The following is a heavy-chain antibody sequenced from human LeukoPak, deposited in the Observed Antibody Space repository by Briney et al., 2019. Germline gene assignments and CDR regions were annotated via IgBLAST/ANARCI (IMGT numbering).Heavy chain of an antibody. V-gene: IGHV1-2*02. Sequence: ASVKVSCKASGYTYTGYYMHWVRQAPRQGLEWMGWINPNSGGTNYAQKFQGRVTMTRDTSISTAYMEPSRLRSDDTAVYYCARVLYYYDSSGYYPWGQGTLVTVSS. CDR2: INPNSGGT. J-gene: IGHJ5*02. D-gene: IGHD3-22*01. CDR1: GYTYTGYY. CDR3: ARVLYYYDSSGYYP.